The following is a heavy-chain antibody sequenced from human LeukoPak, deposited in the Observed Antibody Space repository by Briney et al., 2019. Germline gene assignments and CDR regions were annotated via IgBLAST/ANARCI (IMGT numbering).Heavy chain of an antibody. V-gene: IGHV4-34*01. J-gene: IGHJ4*02. CDR1: GGSFSGYY. Sequence: SETLSLTCAVYGGSFSGYYWSWIRQPPGKGLEWIGEINHSGSTNYNPSLKSRVTISVDTSKNQFSLKLSSVTAADTAVYYCARSLGPAAIVEWDYWGQGTLVTVSS. D-gene: IGHD2-2*01. CDR2: INHSGST. CDR3: ARSLGPAAIVEWDY.